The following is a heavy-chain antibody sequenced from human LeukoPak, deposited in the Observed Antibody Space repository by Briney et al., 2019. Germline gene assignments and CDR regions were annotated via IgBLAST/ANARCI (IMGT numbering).Heavy chain of an antibody. CDR2: ISSSSSYI. D-gene: IGHD6-13*01. CDR3: ARIHHRRKFGKPLIAAADS. CDR1: GFTFSSYS. V-gene: IGHV3-21*01. J-gene: IGHJ5*02. Sequence: TGGSLRLSCAASGFTFSSYSMNWVRQAPGKGLEWVSSISSSSSYIYYADSVKGRFTISRDSAKNSLYLQMNSLRAEDTAVYYCARIHHRRKFGKPLIAAADSWGQGTLVTVSS.